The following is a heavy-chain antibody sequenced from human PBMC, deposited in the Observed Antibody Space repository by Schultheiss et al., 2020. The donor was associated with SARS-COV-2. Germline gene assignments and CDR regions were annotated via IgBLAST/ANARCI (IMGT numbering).Heavy chain of an antibody. CDR2: IYYSGST. J-gene: IGHJ6*02. Sequence: SETLSLTCTVSSVSIRSGDYYWSWIRQHPGKGLEWIGYIYYSGSTYYNPSLKSRVTISVDTSKNQFSLKLSSVTAADTAVYYCARDRRCSGGSCYERIYGMDVWGQGTTVTVSS. V-gene: IGHV4-31*03. D-gene: IGHD2-15*01. CDR1: SVSIRSGDYY. CDR3: ARDRRCSGGSCYERIYGMDV.